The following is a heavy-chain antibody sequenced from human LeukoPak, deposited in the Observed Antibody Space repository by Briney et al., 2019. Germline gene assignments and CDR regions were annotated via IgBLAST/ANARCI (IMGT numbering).Heavy chain of an antibody. CDR1: GYSFTSYW. Sequence: GESLKISCQGSGYSFTSYWIGWVRQMPGKGLEWMGIIYPGDSDTRYSPSFQGQVTISADKSISTAYLQWSSLKASDTAMYYCARRMYSSKPGGEDFDIWGQGTMVTVSS. CDR2: IYPGDSDT. J-gene: IGHJ3*02. V-gene: IGHV5-51*01. CDR3: ARRMYSSKPGGEDFDI. D-gene: IGHD6-19*01.